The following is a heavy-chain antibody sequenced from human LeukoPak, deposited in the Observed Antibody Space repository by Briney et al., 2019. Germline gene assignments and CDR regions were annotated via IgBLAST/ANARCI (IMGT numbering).Heavy chain of an antibody. Sequence: SETLSLTCTVSGDSISSGGHYWSWIRQHPGKGLEWIGYIYYTATTYYNPSLKSRVTISLDTSKKQFSLKLRSVTAADTAVYYCAGSSSWYEGWFDPWGQGTLVTVSS. CDR3: AGSSSWYEGWFDP. J-gene: IGHJ5*02. V-gene: IGHV4-31*03. CDR1: GDSISSGGHY. CDR2: IYYTATT. D-gene: IGHD6-13*01.